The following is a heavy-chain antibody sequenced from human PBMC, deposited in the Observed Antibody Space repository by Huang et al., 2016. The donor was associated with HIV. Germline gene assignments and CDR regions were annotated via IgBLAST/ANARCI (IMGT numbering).Heavy chain of an antibody. D-gene: IGHD2-2*01. CDR3: ARDSPLLGVVIVVVPTAPNAFDI. CDR2: ISAYNGVT. Sequence: QVQLVQSGVEVKKPGASVKVSCKASGYTFTSYGISWVRQAAGQGLEWMGWISAYNGVTNYAQNVQGRGTMTTDTSTSTAYMELRSLRSDDTAVYYCARDSPLLGVVIVVVPTAPNAFDIWGQGTMVTVSS. V-gene: IGHV1-18*01. J-gene: IGHJ3*02. CDR1: GYTFTSYG.